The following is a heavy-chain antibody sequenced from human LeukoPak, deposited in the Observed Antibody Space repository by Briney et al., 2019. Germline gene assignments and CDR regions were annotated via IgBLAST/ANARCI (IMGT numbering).Heavy chain of an antibody. V-gene: IGHV3-21*01. D-gene: IGHD3-10*01. CDR1: GFTFSSYS. Sequence: SGGSLRLSCAASGFTFSSYSMNWVRQAPGKGLEWVSSISSSCSYIYYADSVKGRFTISRDNAKNSLYLQMNSLRAEDTAVYYCARDAYYYGSEQSGDFDYWGQGTLVTVSS. CDR3: ARDAYYYGSEQSGDFDY. CDR2: ISSSCSYI. J-gene: IGHJ4*02.